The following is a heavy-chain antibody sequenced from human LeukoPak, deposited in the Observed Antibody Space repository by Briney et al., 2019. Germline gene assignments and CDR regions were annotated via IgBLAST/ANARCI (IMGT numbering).Heavy chain of an antibody. V-gene: IGHV3-21*01. CDR2: ISGSSSYI. CDR1: GFTFSNHA. CDR3: ARVPAGVIGMKDAFDI. Sequence: GGSLRLSCAVSGFTFSNHAMSWVRQAPGKGLEWVSSISGSSSYIYYADSVKGRFTISRHNAKNSQYLQMNSLRAEDTAVYYCARVPAGVIGMKDAFDIWGQGTMVTVSS. D-gene: IGHD3-16*02. J-gene: IGHJ3*02.